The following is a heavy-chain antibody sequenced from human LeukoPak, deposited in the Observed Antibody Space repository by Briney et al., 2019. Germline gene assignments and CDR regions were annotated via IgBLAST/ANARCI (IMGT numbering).Heavy chain of an antibody. J-gene: IGHJ4*02. CDR1: GFTFSSYW. V-gene: IGHV3-23*01. D-gene: IGHD1-1*01. Sequence: GGSLRLSCAASGFTFSSYWMHWVRQAPGKGLEWVSTISNSDDNTYYADSVKGRFTISRDNSKSTLYLQMISLTAEDTAIYYCAKATGNLGNWGQGTLVTVSS. CDR2: ISNSDDNT. CDR3: AKATGNLGN.